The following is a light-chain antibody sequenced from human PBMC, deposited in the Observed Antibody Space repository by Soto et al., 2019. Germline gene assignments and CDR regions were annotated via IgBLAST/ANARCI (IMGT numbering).Light chain of an antibody. J-gene: IGKJ4*01. V-gene: IGKV1-5*03. Sequence: DIQMTQSPSTLSASVGDRVIITCRASQSIDSWLAWYQQKPGKAPKLLIYKTSNLESGVPSRFSGSGSGTECSITISSLQPDDFATYYCQQYKSFSLSFGGGTRVEVK. CDR3: QQYKSFSLS. CDR2: KTS. CDR1: QSIDSW.